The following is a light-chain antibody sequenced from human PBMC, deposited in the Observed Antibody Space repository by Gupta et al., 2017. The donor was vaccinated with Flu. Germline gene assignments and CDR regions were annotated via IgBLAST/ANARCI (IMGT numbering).Light chain of an antibody. J-gene: IGKJ2*01. Sequence: GDRITITCQASQDISNYLSWYQQKPGEAPELLIYDAFSLEIGVPSRFSGSGSGTDFTLTISSLQPEDIATYYCQQYANLPYTFGQGTKLEI. CDR3: QQYANLPYT. CDR2: DAF. V-gene: IGKV1-33*01. CDR1: QDISNY.